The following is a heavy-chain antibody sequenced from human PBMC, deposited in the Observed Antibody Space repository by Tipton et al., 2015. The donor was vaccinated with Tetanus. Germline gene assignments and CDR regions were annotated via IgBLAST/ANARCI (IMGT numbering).Heavy chain of an antibody. Sequence: TLSLTCTVSGASINAGGYLWTWVRQHPGKGLEWIGNIYYTELTSYTPSLNSRVSISVDTSKNQFSLWLTSVTAADTAVYYCAILPKHWLAPRGAPWGQGILVTVSS. V-gene: IGHV4-31*03. J-gene: IGHJ5*02. CDR2: IYYTELT. D-gene: IGHD6-19*01. CDR1: GASINAGGYL. CDR3: AILPKHWLAPRGAP.